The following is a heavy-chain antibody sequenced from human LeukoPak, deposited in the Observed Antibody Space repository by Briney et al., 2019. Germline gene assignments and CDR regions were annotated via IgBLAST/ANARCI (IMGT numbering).Heavy chain of an antibody. Sequence: GGSLRLSCAASGFTFSSYAMHWVRQAPGKGLEYVSAISSNVGSTYYANSVKGRFTISRDNSKNTLYLQMGSLRAEDMAVYYCAREGYSLDAFDIWGQGTMVTVSS. CDR2: ISSNVGST. V-gene: IGHV3-64*01. D-gene: IGHD5-18*01. CDR1: GFTFSSYA. CDR3: AREGYSLDAFDI. J-gene: IGHJ3*02.